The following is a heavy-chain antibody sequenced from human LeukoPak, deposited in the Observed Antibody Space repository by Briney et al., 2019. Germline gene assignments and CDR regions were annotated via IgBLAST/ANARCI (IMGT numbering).Heavy chain of an antibody. V-gene: IGHV4-34*01. Sequence: PSETLSLTCAVYGGSFSDYYWSWIRQPPGKGLEWIGEIHRSGNTNYNPSLRSRVIISLDTSKSQFSLKLSSVTAADTAVYYCASTLVGATVEPQYYFDYWGQGTLVTVSS. CDR3: ASTLVGATVEPQYYFDY. CDR1: GGSFSDYY. J-gene: IGHJ4*02. D-gene: IGHD1-26*01. CDR2: IHRSGNT.